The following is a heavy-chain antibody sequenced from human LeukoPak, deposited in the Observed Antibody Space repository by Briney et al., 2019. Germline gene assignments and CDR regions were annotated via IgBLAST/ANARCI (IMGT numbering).Heavy chain of an antibody. V-gene: IGHV3-23*01. J-gene: IGHJ4*02. CDR1: GFTFSSYA. CDR3: AKICGDYLLPYYFDY. CDR2: ISGSGGST. D-gene: IGHD4-17*01. Sequence: GGSLRLSCAASGFTFSSYAMSWVRQAPGKGLEWVSAISGSGGSTYYADSEKGRFTISRDNSKNTLYLQMNSLRAEDTAVCYCAKICGDYLLPYYFDYWGQGTLVTVSS.